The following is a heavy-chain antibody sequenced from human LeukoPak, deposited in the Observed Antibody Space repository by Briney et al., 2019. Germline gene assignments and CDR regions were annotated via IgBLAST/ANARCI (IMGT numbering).Heavy chain of an antibody. CDR3: ARAYQRLGELSLPDY. D-gene: IGHD3-16*02. CDR1: GYTSTNYA. CDR2: IHPSTGNP. V-gene: IGHV7-4-1*02. Sequence: ASVKVSCKASGYTSTNYAMNWVRQAPGQGLEWMGWIHPSTGNPTYAQGFTGRFVFSLDTFVSTTYLQISSLKAEDTAVYYCARAYQRLGELSLPDYWGQGTLVTVSS. J-gene: IGHJ4*02.